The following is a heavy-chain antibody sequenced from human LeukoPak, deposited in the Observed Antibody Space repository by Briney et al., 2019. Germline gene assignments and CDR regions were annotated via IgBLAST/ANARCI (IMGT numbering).Heavy chain of an antibody. CDR1: GFTFSSYA. CDR3: AKDYYGSGSYLEYYFDY. D-gene: IGHD3-10*01. CDR2: ISGSGGST. Sequence: GGSLRLSCAASGFTFSSYAMSWVRQAPGKGLEWVSAISGSGGSTYYADSVKGRFTISRDNSKNTLYLQMNSLRAEDTAVYYCAKDYYGSGSYLEYYFDYWGQGTLVTVSS. V-gene: IGHV3-23*01. J-gene: IGHJ4*02.